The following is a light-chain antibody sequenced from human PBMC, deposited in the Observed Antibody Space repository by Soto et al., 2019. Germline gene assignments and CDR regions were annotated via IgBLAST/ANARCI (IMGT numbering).Light chain of an antibody. CDR1: SSDVGGYNY. V-gene: IGLV2-14*01. J-gene: IGLJ1*01. CDR2: DVS. Sequence: QSALTQPASVSGSPGQSITISCTGTSSDVGGYNYVSWYQQHPGKAPKLMIYDVSNRPSGVSNRFSGSKSGNTASLTTSGLQAEDEADYYCSSYTSSSTPPYVFGTGTRSPS. CDR3: SSYTSSSTPPYV.